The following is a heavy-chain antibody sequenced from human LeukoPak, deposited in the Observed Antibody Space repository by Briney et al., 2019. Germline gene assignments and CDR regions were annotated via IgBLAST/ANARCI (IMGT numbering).Heavy chain of an antibody. Sequence: GRSLRLSCAASGFTFDDYAMHWVRQALGKGLEWVSGISWNSGSIGYADSVKGRFTISRDNAKNSLYLQMNSLRAEDTALYYCASLEDSSGYYPYDAFDIWGQGTMVTVSS. CDR2: ISWNSGSI. D-gene: IGHD3-22*01. CDR3: ASLEDSSGYYPYDAFDI. V-gene: IGHV3-9*01. CDR1: GFTFDDYA. J-gene: IGHJ3*02.